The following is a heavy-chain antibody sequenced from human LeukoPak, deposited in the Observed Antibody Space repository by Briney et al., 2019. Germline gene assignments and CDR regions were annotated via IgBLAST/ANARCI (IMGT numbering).Heavy chain of an antibody. CDR2: IYYSGST. D-gene: IGHD6-19*01. Sequence: SETLSLTCTVSGGSISSYYWSWIRQSPGKGLEWIGYIYYSGSTNYNPSLKSRVTISVDTSKNQFSLKLSSVTAADTAVYYCARVAMNEWLGELYNWFDPWGQGTLVTVSS. CDR3: ARVAMNEWLGELYNWFDP. J-gene: IGHJ5*02. CDR1: GGSISSYY. V-gene: IGHV4-59*01.